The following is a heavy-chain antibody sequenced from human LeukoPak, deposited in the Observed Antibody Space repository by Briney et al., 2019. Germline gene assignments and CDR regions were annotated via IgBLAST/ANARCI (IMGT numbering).Heavy chain of an antibody. Sequence: PSETLSLTCTVSGGSISSGTYYWSWIRQPAGKGLEWIGRIYTSGSTNYNPSLKGRVTISVDTSKNQFSLKLSSVTAADTAVYYCARVPPVLVYAFDIWGQGTMVTVSS. J-gene: IGHJ3*02. CDR2: IYTSGST. V-gene: IGHV4-61*02. CDR1: GGSISSGTYY. D-gene: IGHD2-2*01. CDR3: ARVPPVLVYAFDI.